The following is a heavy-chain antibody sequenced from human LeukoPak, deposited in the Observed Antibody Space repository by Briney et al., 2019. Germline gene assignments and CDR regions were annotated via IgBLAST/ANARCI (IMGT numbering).Heavy chain of an antibody. CDR1: GYTFTGYY. V-gene: IGHV1-2*02. CDR2: INPNSGGT. CDR3: ARTRLGIVYYFDY. J-gene: IGHJ4*02. Sequence: GASVKVSCKASGYTFTGYYMHWVRQAPGQGLEWMGWINPNSGGTNYAQKFQGRVTMTRDTSISTAYMELSRLRSDDTAVYYCARTRLGIVYYFDYWGQGTLVTVFS. D-gene: IGHD7-27*01.